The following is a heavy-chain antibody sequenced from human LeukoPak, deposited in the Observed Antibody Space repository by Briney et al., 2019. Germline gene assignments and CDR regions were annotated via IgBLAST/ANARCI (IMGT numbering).Heavy chain of an antibody. Sequence: PSETLSLTCTFSVGSISRYYWSWIRQPPGKGLEWIGHIYGSGSTNYNPSLKSRGTLSVDTSKNQFSLKLSAVTAADTAVYYCAREGTSGTHLNWFDPWGQGTLVTVSS. CDR1: VGSISRYY. CDR2: IYGSGST. CDR3: AREGTSGTHLNWFDP. J-gene: IGHJ5*02. V-gene: IGHV4-59*01. D-gene: IGHD1-1*01.